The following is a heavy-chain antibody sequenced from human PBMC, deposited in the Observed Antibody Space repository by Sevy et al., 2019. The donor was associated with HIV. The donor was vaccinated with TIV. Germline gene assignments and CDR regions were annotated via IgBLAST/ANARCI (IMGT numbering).Heavy chain of an antibody. CDR1: GGSISSGGYY. D-gene: IGHD3-22*01. V-gene: IGHV4-31*01. CDR3: ARYAVDITTAGSAYYYYGMDV. CDR2: IYYSGST. J-gene: IGHJ6*02. Sequence: SETLSLTCTVSGGSISSGGYYWSWIRQHPGKGLEWIGYIYYSGSTYYNPSLKSLVTISVDTSKNQFSLKLSTVTAADTAVYYCARYAVDITTAGSAYYYYGMDVWGQGTTVTVSS.